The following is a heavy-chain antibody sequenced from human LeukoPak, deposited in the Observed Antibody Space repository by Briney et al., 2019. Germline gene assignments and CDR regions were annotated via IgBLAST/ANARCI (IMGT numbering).Heavy chain of an antibody. J-gene: IGHJ4*02. V-gene: IGHV4-59*12. Sequence: NASETLSLTCTVSGGSISSYYWSWIRQPPGKGLEWIGYIYYSGSTNYNPSLKSRVTISVDTSKNQFSLKLSSVTAADTAVYYCARTKKKAIRGVTPPFDYWGQGTLVTVSS. CDR3: ARTKKKAIRGVTPPFDY. CDR2: IYYSGST. CDR1: GGSISSYY. D-gene: IGHD3-10*01.